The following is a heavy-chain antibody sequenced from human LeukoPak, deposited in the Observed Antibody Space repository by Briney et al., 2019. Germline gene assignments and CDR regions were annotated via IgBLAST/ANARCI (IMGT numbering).Heavy chain of an antibody. CDR3: AGLVGRYSSGLYYYYFDY. D-gene: IGHD3-22*01. CDR1: GDSINSLDL. V-gene: IGHV4-4*02. Sequence: SETPSLTCTVSGDSINSLDLWSWVRQPPGKGLEWIGEMYLSGTTHSNPSVKSRVTISIDKSKNQFFLNLSSVTAADTAVYYCAGLVGRYSSGLYYYYFDYWGQGTLVTVSS. J-gene: IGHJ4*02. CDR2: MYLSGTT.